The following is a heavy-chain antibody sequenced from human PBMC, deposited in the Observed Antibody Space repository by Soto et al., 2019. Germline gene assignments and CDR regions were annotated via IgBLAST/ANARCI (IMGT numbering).Heavy chain of an antibody. Sequence: SETLSLTCAVYGGSFSGYYWSWIRQPPGKGLEWIGEINHSGSTSYNPSLKSRVTISVDTSKNQFSLKLSSVTAADTAVYYCAIGDYCSGGSCQDLRDAFDIWGQGTMVTVSS. J-gene: IGHJ3*02. CDR2: INHSGST. CDR3: AIGDYCSGGSCQDLRDAFDI. V-gene: IGHV4-34*01. D-gene: IGHD2-15*01. CDR1: GGSFSGYY.